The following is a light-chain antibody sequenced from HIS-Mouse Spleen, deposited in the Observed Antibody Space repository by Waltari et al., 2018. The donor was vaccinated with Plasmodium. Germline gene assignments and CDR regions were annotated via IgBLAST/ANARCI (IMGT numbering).Light chain of an antibody. CDR2: EVS. J-gene: IGLJ2*01. V-gene: IGLV2-14*01. CDR1: SSDVGGYNY. CDR3: SSYTSSSTRV. Sequence: QSALTQPASVSGSPGQSITISCTGTSSDVGGYNYVSWYQQHPGKAPKLMIYEVSNRPPGVSNRFSCSKSGNTASLTISGLQAEDEADYYCSSYTSSSTRVFGGGTKLTVL.